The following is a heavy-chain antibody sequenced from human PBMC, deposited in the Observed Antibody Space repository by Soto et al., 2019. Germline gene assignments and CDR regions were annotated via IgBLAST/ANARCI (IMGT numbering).Heavy chain of an antibody. V-gene: IGHV4-59*12. Sequence: SETLSLTCTVSGGSISNYYWSWIRQPPGKGLEWIAYINDGGITNHDPSLKSRITINPDTSKNQFSLQLNSVTPEDTAVYYCARVGTIFGVVLRPHGMDVWGQGTTVTVSS. CDR2: INDGGIT. D-gene: IGHD3-3*01. J-gene: IGHJ6*02. CDR1: GGSISNYY. CDR3: ARVGTIFGVVLRPHGMDV.